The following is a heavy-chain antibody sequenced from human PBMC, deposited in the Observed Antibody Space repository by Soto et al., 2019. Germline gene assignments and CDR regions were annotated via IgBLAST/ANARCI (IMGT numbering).Heavy chain of an antibody. Sequence: GGSLRLSCAASGFTFSSYAMHWVRQAPGKGLEWVAVISYDGSNKYYADSVKGRFTISRDNSKNTLYLQMNSLRAEDTAVYYCARGWFNDAFDIWGQGTMVTVS. J-gene: IGHJ3*02. CDR3: ARGWFNDAFDI. CDR1: GFTFSSYA. CDR2: ISYDGSNK. V-gene: IGHV3-30-3*01. D-gene: IGHD3-10*01.